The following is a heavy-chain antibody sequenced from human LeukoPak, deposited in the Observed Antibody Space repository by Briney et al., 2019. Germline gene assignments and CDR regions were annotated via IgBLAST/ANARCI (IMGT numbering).Heavy chain of an antibody. J-gene: IGHJ4*02. D-gene: IGHD1-1*01. CDR2: IYYSGST. CDR3: ASGGLHNWNDAGFPFDY. CDR1: GGSISSSSYY. Sequence: PSETLSLTCTVSGGSISSSSYYWGWIRQPPGKGLEWIGSIYYSGSTYYNPSLKSRVTISVDTSKNQFSLKLSSVTAADTAVYYCASGGLHNWNDAGFPFDYWGQGTLVTVSS. V-gene: IGHV4-39*07.